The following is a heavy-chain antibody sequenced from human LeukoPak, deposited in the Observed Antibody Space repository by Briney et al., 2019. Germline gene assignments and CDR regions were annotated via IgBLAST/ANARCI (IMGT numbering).Heavy chain of an antibody. J-gene: IGHJ1*01. CDR3: ARESSGWYDQYFQH. Sequence: PSETLSLTCTVSGGSISSYYWSWIRQPAGKGLEWIGRIYTSGSTNYNPSLKSRVTISVDTSKNQFSLKLSSVTAADTAVYYCARESSGWYDQYFQHWGQGTLVTVSS. V-gene: IGHV4-4*07. CDR2: IYTSGST. CDR1: GGSISSYY. D-gene: IGHD6-19*01.